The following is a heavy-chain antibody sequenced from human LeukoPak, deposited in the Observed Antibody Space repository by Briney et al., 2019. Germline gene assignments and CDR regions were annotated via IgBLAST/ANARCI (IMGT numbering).Heavy chain of an antibody. V-gene: IGHV3-74*01. CDR2: INSDGSST. Sequence: PGGSLRLSXAASGFTFSSYWMHCVRQSPGKGIVWVSRINSDGSSTSYAASVKGRFTISRDNAKNTLYLQMNSLRAEDTAVYYCASRLGRGAFDIWGQGTMVTVSS. CDR3: ASRLGRGAFDI. J-gene: IGHJ3*02. D-gene: IGHD5-12*01. CDR1: GFTFSSYW.